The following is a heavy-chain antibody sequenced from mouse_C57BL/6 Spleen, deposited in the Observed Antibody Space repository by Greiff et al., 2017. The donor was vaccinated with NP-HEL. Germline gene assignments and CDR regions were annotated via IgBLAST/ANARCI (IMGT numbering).Heavy chain of an antibody. CDR1: GFTFSSYA. D-gene: IGHD2-2*01. CDR3: TRVKYGYSNAMDY. Sequence: EVKLVESGEGLVKPGGSLKLSCAASGFTFSSYAMSWVRQTPEKRLEWVAYISSGGDYIYYADTVKGRFTISRDNARNTLYLQMSSLKSEDTAMYYCTRVKYGYSNAMDYWGQGTSVTVSS. CDR2: ISSGGDYI. V-gene: IGHV5-9-1*02. J-gene: IGHJ4*01.